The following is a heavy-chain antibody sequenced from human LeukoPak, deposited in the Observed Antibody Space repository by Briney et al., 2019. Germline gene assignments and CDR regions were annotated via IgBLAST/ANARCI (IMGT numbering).Heavy chain of an antibody. Sequence: SQTLSLTCTVSGGSISSGGYYWSWVRQHPGKGLEWIGYIYYSGSTYYNPSLKSRVTISVDTSKNQFSLKLSSVTAADTAVYYCARTTKLTAFDYWGQGTLVTVSS. V-gene: IGHV4-31*03. CDR1: GGSISSGGYY. CDR2: IYYSGST. CDR3: ARTTKLTAFDY. D-gene: IGHD7-27*01. J-gene: IGHJ4*02.